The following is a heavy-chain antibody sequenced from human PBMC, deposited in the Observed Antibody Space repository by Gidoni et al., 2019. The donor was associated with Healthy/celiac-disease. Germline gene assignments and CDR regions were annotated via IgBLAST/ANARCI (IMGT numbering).Heavy chain of an antibody. D-gene: IGHD3-10*01. J-gene: IGHJ4*02. Sequence: EVQLVESGGGLVQPGGSLRLSCAASGFTFSSYAMHWVRQAPGTGLEYVSAISSNGGSTYYANSVKGRFTISRDNSKNTLYLQMGSLRAEDMAVYYCARGGLLLWFGELLDPTFDYWGQGTLVTVSS. CDR1: GFTFSSYA. CDR2: ISSNGGST. CDR3: ARGGLLLWFGELLDPTFDY. V-gene: IGHV3-64*01.